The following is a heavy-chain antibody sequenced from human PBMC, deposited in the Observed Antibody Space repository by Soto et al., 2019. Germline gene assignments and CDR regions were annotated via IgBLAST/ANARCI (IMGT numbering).Heavy chain of an antibody. CDR3: ASPEVTLSSRDRYFDF. V-gene: IGHV3-72*01. J-gene: IGHJ2*01. CDR2: GKTKAYSYAT. Sequence: EVQLVESGGGLVQPGGSLRLSCAASGFTFSDHFMDWVRQAPGKGLEWIGRGKTKAYSYATQYAESVQGRFTVSRDDSENSFHLQMNSLKTEDTAVYYCASPEVTLSSRDRYFDFWGRGTLVTVSS. CDR1: GFTFSDHF. D-gene: IGHD2-21*02.